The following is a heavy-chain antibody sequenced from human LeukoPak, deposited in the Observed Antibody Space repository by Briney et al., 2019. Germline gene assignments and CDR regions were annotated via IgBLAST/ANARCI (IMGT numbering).Heavy chain of an antibody. CDR3: ARSRYGGNSGGFL. Sequence: GGSLRLSCAASGFTFSSYWMHWVRQAPGKGLVWVSRINTDGSSTSYADSVKGRFTVSRDNARNTLYLQMNSLRAEDTAVYYCARSRYGGNSGGFLWGQGTLVTVSS. CDR2: INTDGSST. V-gene: IGHV3-74*01. J-gene: IGHJ4*02. D-gene: IGHD4-23*01. CDR1: GFTFSSYW.